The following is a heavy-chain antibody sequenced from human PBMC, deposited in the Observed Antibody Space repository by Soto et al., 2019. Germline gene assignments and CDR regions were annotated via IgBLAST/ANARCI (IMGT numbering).Heavy chain of an antibody. J-gene: IGHJ5*02. CDR3: AKLPTIAARIINWFDP. Sequence: PGGSLRLSCAASGFTFSSYAMHWVRQAPGKGLEWVAVISYDGSNKYYADSVKGRLTISRDNSRNTLYLQMNSLRAEDTAVYYCAKLPTIAARIINWFDPWGQGTLVTVSS. CDR1: GFTFSSYA. CDR2: ISYDGSNK. V-gene: IGHV3-30-3*02. D-gene: IGHD6-6*01.